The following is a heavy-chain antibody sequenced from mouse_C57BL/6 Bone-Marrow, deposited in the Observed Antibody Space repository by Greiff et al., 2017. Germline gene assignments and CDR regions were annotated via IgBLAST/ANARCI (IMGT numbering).Heavy chain of an antibody. V-gene: IGHV5-12*01. J-gene: IGHJ2*01. CDR1: GFTFSDYY. CDR2: ISNGGGST. CDR3: ARHGDYFDD. Sequence: EVKLVESGGGLVQPGGSLKLSCAASGFTFSDYYMYWVRQTPEKRLEWVAYISNGGGSTYYPDTVKGRFTISRDNAKNTLYLQMSRLKSEDTAMYYCARHGDYFDDWGQGTTLTVSS.